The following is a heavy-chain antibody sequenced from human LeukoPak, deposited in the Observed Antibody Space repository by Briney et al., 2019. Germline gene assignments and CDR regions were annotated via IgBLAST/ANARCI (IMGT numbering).Heavy chain of an antibody. CDR3: ARGYTYGYDY. V-gene: IGHV3-48*04. CDR2: ISSSGSSI. J-gene: IGHJ4*02. CDR1: GFTFSSYG. Sequence: GGSLGLSCAVSGFTFSSYGMHWVRQAPGKGLEWVSYISSSGSSIYYADSVKGRFTISRDNAKNSQYLQMNSLRAEDTAVYYCARGYTYGYDYWGQGTLLTVSS. D-gene: IGHD5-18*01.